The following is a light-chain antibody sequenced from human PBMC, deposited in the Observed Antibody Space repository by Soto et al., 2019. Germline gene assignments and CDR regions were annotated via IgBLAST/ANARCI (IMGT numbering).Light chain of an antibody. CDR2: RAS. J-gene: IGKJ5*01. V-gene: IGKV3-15*01. CDR3: QQYNNWPIT. Sequence: EIVMTQSPATLSVSPGETATLSCKTSQSVDSLLAWYQQKPGQALRLLIYRASTRTTGIPARFSGSGSGTEFTLTINSLQSEDFAVYYCQQYNNWPITFGQGTRLEIK. CDR1: QSVDSL.